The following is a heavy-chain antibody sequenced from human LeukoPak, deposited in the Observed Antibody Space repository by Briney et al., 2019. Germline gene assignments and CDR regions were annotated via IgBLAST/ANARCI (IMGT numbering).Heavy chain of an antibody. CDR1: GFIVSSNY. CDR2: IYSGGRT. J-gene: IGHJ4*02. Sequence: GGSLRLSCAASGFIVSSNYMSWVRQAPGKGLEWVSVIYSGGRTYYADSVKGRFTISRGNAKNSLYLQMSSLRAEDTAIYYCAREVGAAAAGRGNFDYWGQGTLVTVSS. D-gene: IGHD6-13*01. V-gene: IGHV3-53*01. CDR3: AREVGAAAAGRGNFDY.